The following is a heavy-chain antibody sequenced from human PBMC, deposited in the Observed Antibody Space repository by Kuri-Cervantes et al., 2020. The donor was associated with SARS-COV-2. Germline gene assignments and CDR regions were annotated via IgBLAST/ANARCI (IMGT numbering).Heavy chain of an antibody. CDR3: ARGRGSSKDWFDP. V-gene: IGHV3-74*01. D-gene: IGHD6-6*01. CDR2: INPDGSYT. CDR1: GFTFSGHW. Sequence: GESLKISCAASGFTFSGHWIHWVRQAPGKGLVWVSRINPDGSYTNNADSVKGRFTLSRDNAKNMLFLQMNSLRAEDTAVYHCARGRGSSKDWFDPWGQGTLVTVSS. J-gene: IGHJ5*02.